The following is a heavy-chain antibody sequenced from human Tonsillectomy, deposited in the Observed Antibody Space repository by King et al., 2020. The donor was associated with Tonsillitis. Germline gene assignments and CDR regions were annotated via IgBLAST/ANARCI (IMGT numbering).Heavy chain of an antibody. D-gene: IGHD5-24*01. CDR2: ISGSSSTK. CDR3: ARVSRTRDGCDFFDI. J-gene: IGHJ3*02. CDR1: GFTFSSYN. V-gene: IGHV3-48*02. Sequence: VQLVESGGDLVQRGGSLRLSCAASGFTFSSYNMNWVRQAPGKGLECISYISGSSSTKYYADSVKGRFTISRDNAKNSVFLQMNSLRDEDTALYYCARVSRTRDGCDFFDIWGQGTMVTVSS.